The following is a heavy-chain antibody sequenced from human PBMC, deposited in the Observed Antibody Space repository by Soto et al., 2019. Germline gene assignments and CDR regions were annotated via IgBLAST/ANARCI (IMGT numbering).Heavy chain of an antibody. Sequence: GGSLRLSCAASGFTFSSYSMNWVRLAPGKGLEWVSSISSSSSYIYYADSVKGRFTISRDNAKNSLYLQMNSLRAEDTAVYYCARDPSSGWSGYYRYGMDVWGQGTTVTVSS. CDR2: ISSSSSYI. J-gene: IGHJ6*02. CDR1: GFTFSSYS. V-gene: IGHV3-21*01. CDR3: ARDPSSGWSGYYRYGMDV. D-gene: IGHD3-3*01.